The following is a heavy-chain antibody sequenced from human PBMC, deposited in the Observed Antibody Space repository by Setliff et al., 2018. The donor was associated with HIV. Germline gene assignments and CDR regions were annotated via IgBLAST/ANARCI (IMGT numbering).Heavy chain of an antibody. CDR3: AKDKWGSNGPLDY. CDR2: ISWDGGSS. Sequence: GESLKISCAAPGFTFDDYAMHWVRQAPGKGLEWVSFISWDGGSSDYADSVKGRFTISRDNSKSSLFLQMDSLRAEDTALYYCAKDKWGSNGPLDYWGQGTLVTVSS. V-gene: IGHV3-43D*03. D-gene: IGHD6-19*01. J-gene: IGHJ4*02. CDR1: GFTFDDYA.